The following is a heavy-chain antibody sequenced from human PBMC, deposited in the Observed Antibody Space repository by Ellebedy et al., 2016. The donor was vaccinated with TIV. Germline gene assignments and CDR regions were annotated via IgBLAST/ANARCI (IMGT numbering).Heavy chain of an antibody. V-gene: IGHV3-NL1*01. CDR2: IVGGGST. J-gene: IGHJ6*02. CDR3: AKGWAGNYNGNSGPRYMDV. CDR1: GFTFRTYT. Sequence: LSLTCAASGFTFRTYTMHWVRQAPGKGLEWVSCIVGGGSTYYAGCVKGRFTISRDNSKNTLYLQMNSLRAEDTAVYYCAKGWAGNYNGNSGPRYMDVWGQGTTVTVSS. D-gene: IGHD3-22*01.